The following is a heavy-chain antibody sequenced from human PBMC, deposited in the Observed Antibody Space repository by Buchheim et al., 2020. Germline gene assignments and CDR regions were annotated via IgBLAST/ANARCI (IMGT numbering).Heavy chain of an antibody. CDR1: GFTFSTHA. D-gene: IGHD6-19*01. V-gene: IGHV3-33*01. Sequence: QVQLVESGGGAVQPGRSLRLSCAASGFTFSTHAMHWVRQAPGKGLEWVTMIWFDGSNTHYSESVRGRFTISRDNSKNTLYLQMNSLRVDDTAVYYCARDPPNSGWSLDYCGQGTL. CDR2: IWFDGSNT. J-gene: IGHJ4*02. CDR3: ARDPPNSGWSLDY.